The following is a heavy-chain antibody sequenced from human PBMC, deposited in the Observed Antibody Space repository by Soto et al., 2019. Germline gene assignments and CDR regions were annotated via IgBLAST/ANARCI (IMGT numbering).Heavy chain of an antibody. CDR1: GYSFTIYW. CDR2: IYPGDSDT. J-gene: IGHJ4*02. V-gene: IGHV5-51*01. Sequence: GESLKISCKGSGYSFTIYWIGWVRQMPGKGLEWMGIIYPGDSDTRYSPSFQGQVTISADKSISTAYLQWSSLKASDTAMYYCARLGSDRPYYDSSGNFDYWGQGTLVTVSS. CDR3: ARLGSDRPYYDSSGNFDY. D-gene: IGHD3-22*01.